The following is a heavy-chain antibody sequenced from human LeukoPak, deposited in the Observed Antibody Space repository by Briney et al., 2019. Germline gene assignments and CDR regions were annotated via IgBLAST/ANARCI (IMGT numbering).Heavy chain of an antibody. D-gene: IGHD3-22*01. Sequence: SETLSLTCAVYGGSFSGYYWSWIRQPPGKGLEWIGEINHSGSTNYNPSLKSRVTISVDTSKNQFSLKLSSVTAADTAVYYCARYSRQYYRYNWFDPWGQGTLVTVSS. V-gene: IGHV4-34*01. CDR1: GGSFSGYY. J-gene: IGHJ5*02. CDR2: INHSGST. CDR3: ARYSRQYYRYNWFDP.